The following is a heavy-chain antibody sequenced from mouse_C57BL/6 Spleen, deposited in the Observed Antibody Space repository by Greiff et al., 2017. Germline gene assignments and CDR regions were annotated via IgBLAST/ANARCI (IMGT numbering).Heavy chain of an antibody. CDR3: ARGDDYGSSYDY. J-gene: IGHJ2*01. CDR2: IDPSDSET. D-gene: IGHD1-1*01. Sequence: VQLQQPGAELVRPGSSVKLSCKASGYTFTSYWMHWVKQRPIQGLEWIGNIDPSDSETHYNQKFKDKATLTVSKSSSTAYMQLSSLTSEDSAVYYCARGDDYGSSYDYWGQGTTLTVSS. V-gene: IGHV1-52*01. CDR1: GYTFTSYW.